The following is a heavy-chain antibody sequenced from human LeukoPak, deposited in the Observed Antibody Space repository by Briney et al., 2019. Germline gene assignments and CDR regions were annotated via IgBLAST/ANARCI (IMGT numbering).Heavy chain of an antibody. CDR2: IYYSGST. J-gene: IGHJ4*02. Sequence: PSETLSLTCTASGGSISSYYWSWIRQPPGKGLEWIGYIYYSGSTNYNPSLKSRVTISVDTSKNQFSLKLSSVTAADTAVYYCARGRGYSYGLFDYWGQGTLVTVSS. V-gene: IGHV4-59*01. CDR1: GGSISSYY. D-gene: IGHD5-18*01. CDR3: ARGRGYSYGLFDY.